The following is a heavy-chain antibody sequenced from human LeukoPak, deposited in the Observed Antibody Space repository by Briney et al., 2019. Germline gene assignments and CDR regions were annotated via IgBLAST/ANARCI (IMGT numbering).Heavy chain of an antibody. D-gene: IGHD3-3*01. CDR1: GFTFSSYA. CDR3: AKDSPITIFGVVIS. Sequence: GGSLRLSCAASGFTFSSYAMSWVREAPGKRRGWVSAISGSGGSTYYADSVKGRFTISRDNSKNTLYLQMNSLRAEDTAVYYCAKDSPITIFGVVISWGRGTLVTVSS. J-gene: IGHJ5*02. CDR2: ISGSGGST. V-gene: IGHV3-23*01.